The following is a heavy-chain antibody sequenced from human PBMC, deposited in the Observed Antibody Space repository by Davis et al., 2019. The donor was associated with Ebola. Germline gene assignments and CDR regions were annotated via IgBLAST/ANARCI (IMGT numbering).Heavy chain of an antibody. CDR3: ARGFYFFDY. J-gene: IGHJ4*02. V-gene: IGHV5-51*01. Sequence: GGSLRLSCKVSGYSFTSHWIGWVRQMPGKGLEWMGIVYPGDSDTRYSPSFQGQVTISADKSITTAYLQWSSLKASDTAIYYCARGFYFFDYWGQGTLVTVSS. D-gene: IGHD3-10*01. CDR2: VYPGDSDT. CDR1: GYSFTSHW.